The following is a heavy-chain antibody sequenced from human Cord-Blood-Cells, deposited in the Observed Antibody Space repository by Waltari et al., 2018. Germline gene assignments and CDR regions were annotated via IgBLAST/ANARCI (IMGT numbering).Heavy chain of an antibody. CDR1: GFTFSSYA. J-gene: IGHJ3*02. CDR2: ISYDGSNK. CDR3: ARVALRFLEWFDAFDI. V-gene: IGHV3-30-3*01. D-gene: IGHD3-3*01. Sequence: QVQLVESGGGVVQPGRSLRLSCAASGFTFSSYAVHWVRQAPGKGLEWVAVISYDGSNKYYADSVKGRFTISRDNSKNTLYLQMNSLRAEDTAVYYCARVALRFLEWFDAFDIWGQGTMVTVSS.